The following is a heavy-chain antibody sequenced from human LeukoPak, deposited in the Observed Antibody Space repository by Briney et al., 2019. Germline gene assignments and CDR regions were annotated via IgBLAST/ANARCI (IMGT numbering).Heavy chain of an antibody. Sequence: NWIRQPPGKGLEWLSGISPRGGGTYYADSVKGRFTISRDDSKNTLSLQMNSLTVEDTAVYYCARDLAWGAFDYWGQGTLVTVSS. V-gene: IGHV3-23*01. J-gene: IGHJ4*02. D-gene: IGHD7-27*01. CDR3: ARDLAWGAFDY. CDR2: ISPRGGGT.